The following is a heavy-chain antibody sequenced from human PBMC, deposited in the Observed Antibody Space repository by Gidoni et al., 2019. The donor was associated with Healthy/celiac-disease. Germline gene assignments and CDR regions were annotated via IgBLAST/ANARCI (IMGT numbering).Heavy chain of an antibody. D-gene: IGHD3-10*01. CDR1: GGTVRSYS. CDR2: IIPIFGTA. Sequence: QVQLVQSGAEVKKPGSSVKVSCKASGGTVRSYSISWVRQAHGQGLEWMGGIIPIFGTANYAPKFQGRVTITAYESTSTAYMELSSLRSEDTSVYYCARDEYGSGSPLFDYWGQGTLVTVSS. V-gene: IGHV1-69*01. J-gene: IGHJ4*02. CDR3: ARDEYGSGSPLFDY.